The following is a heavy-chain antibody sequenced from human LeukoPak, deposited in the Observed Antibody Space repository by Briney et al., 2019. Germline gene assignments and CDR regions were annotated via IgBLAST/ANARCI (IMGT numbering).Heavy chain of an antibody. CDR3: ASMGWWSTGSFDY. D-gene: IGHD2-8*02. CDR2: ISSSSSYI. CDR1: GFTFSSYS. V-gene: IGHV3-21*01. J-gene: IGHJ4*02. Sequence: GGSLRLSCAASGFTFSSYSMNWVRQAPGKGLEWVSCISSSSSYIYYADSVKGRFSISRDNAKNSLYLQMNSLRAEDTAVYYCASMGWWSTGSFDYWGQGTLVTVSS.